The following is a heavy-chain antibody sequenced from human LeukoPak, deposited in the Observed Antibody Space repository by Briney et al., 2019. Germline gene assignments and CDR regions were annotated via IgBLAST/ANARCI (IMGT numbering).Heavy chain of an antibody. J-gene: IGHJ3*02. CDR1: GGSFSGYS. D-gene: IGHD6-13*01. Sequence: SETLSLTCAVYGGSFSGYSWSWIRQPPGKGLEWIGEINHSGSTNYNPSLKSRVTISVDTSKNQFSLKLSSVTAADTAVYYCARGNSIAAAVEIAFDIWGQGTMVTVSS. V-gene: IGHV4-34*01. CDR2: INHSGST. CDR3: ARGNSIAAAVEIAFDI.